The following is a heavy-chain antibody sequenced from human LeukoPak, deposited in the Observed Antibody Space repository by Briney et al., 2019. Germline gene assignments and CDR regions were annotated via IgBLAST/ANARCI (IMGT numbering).Heavy chain of an antibody. J-gene: IGHJ4*02. CDR1: GFPFSSYG. V-gene: IGHV3-30*18. CDR3: AKGGVAALFDY. CDR2: ISYDGSNK. Sequence: GGSLRLSCAASGFPFSSYGIRWVRQAPGKGLEWVAVISYDGSNKYYADSVKGRFTISRDNSKNTLYLQMNSLRAEDTAVHYCAKGGVAALFDYWGQGTLVTVSS. D-gene: IGHD6-13*01.